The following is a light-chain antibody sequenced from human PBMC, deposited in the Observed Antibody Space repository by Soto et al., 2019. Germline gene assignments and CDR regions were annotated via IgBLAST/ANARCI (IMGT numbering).Light chain of an antibody. CDR2: GAS. Sequence: EIVLTQSPGTLALSPGERATLACRASQSGSIIYLAWYQQKPGQAPRLLIYGASSRATGIPDRFSGSGSGTDFTLTISRLEPEDFAVYYCQQYGSSPRFTFGPGTKVD. CDR1: QSGSIIY. V-gene: IGKV3-20*01. J-gene: IGKJ3*01. CDR3: QQYGSSPRFT.